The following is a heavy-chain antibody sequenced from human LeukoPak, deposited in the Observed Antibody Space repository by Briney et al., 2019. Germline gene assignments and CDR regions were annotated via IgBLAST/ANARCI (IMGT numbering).Heavy chain of an antibody. CDR1: GYTFTDSY. Sequence: ASVKISCKVSGYTFTDSYIHWVQQAPGKGLVWVGLVDPEDGETIYAEKFQGRVTITADTSADTVYMELSSLRSEDTAVYYCATSTEVSRGYYGMDVWGQGTTVSVS. V-gene: IGHV1-69-2*01. D-gene: IGHD1-14*01. J-gene: IGHJ6*02. CDR2: VDPEDGET. CDR3: ATSTEVSRGYYGMDV.